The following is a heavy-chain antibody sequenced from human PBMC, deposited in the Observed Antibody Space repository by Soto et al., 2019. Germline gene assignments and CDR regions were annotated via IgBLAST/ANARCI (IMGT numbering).Heavy chain of an antibody. Sequence: EVQLLESGGGLVQPGGSLRLSCAASGFTFSAYAMSWVRQAPGKGLEWVSAISGTSPSTYYEDSVQGRFTISRDSSRKTLFLQMNTRRADDTAVYFCAIRIFVVESWGQGTQVTVSS. CDR1: GFTFSAYA. J-gene: IGHJ5*02. V-gene: IGHV3-23*01. D-gene: IGHD2-21*01. CDR2: ISGTSPST. CDR3: AIRIFVVES.